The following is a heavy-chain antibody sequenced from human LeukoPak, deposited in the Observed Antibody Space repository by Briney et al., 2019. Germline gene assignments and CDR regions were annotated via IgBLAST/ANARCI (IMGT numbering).Heavy chain of an antibody. CDR2: ISAYNGNT. CDR3: ARDSTEEWELTRLWDRYFDY. CDR1: GYTFTGYY. D-gene: IGHD1-26*01. J-gene: IGHJ4*02. Sequence: ASVKVSCKASGYTFTGYYMHWARQAPGQGLEWMGWISAYNGNTNYAQKFQGRVTMTRDTSISTAYMELSRLRSDDTAVYYCARDSTEEWELTRLWDRYFDYWGQGTLVTVSS. V-gene: IGHV1-2*02.